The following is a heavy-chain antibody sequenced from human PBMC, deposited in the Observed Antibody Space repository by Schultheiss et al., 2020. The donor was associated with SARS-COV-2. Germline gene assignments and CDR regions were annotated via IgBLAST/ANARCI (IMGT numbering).Heavy chain of an antibody. CDR3: ARGGVGATGWFDP. D-gene: IGHD1-26*01. CDR2: IIPLFGTA. CDR1: GGTFSSYA. V-gene: IGHV1-69*06. J-gene: IGHJ5*02. Sequence: SVKVSCKASGGTFSSYAISWVRQAPGQGLEWMGGIIPLFGTANYAQKFQGRLTITADKSTSTAYMELSSLRSEDTAVYYCARGGVGATGWFDPWGQGTLVTVSS.